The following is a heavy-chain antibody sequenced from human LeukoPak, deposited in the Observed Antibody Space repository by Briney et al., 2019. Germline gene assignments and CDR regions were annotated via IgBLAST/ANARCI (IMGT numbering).Heavy chain of an antibody. CDR2: ISTSGGST. CDR3: AIMHPYYDGSGYWVQ. V-gene: IGHV3-23*01. Sequence: PGGSLRLSCAASGFTFSSYAMSWVRQAPGKGLEWVSGISTSGGSTGYADSVRGRFTISRDNPGNTLYMEMNSLRGEDTAVYHCAIMHPYYDGSGYWVQWGQGTLVTVSS. CDR1: GFTFSSYA. J-gene: IGHJ4*02. D-gene: IGHD3-22*01.